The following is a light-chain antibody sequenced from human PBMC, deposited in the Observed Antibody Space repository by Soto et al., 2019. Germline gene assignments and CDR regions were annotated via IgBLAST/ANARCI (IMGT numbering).Light chain of an antibody. V-gene: IGKV3-11*01. CDR3: QQRSTWPQT. CDR1: QSISSNF. J-gene: IGKJ1*01. CDR2: ESS. Sequence: EIVLTQSPGTLSLSPGEGATLSCRASQSISSNFLAWYQQKRGQAPRLLIYESSNRATGIPARFSGSGSGTDFSLTISSLEPEDFAVYYCQQRSTWPQTFGQGTKVDIK.